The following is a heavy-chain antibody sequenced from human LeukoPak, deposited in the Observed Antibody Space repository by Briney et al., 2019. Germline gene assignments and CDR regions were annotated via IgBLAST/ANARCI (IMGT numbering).Heavy chain of an antibody. J-gene: IGHJ4*02. Sequence: GSLSLSCSASGFSFSSHWMNWIRQTPGKGLEWVAIINTDGSEKNYVDSVRGRFTISRDNAKNSLYLQMNSLRAEDTAVYYCARSNLGPDYWGQGTLVTVS. D-gene: IGHD1-14*01. CDR1: GFSFSSHW. V-gene: IGHV3-7*01. CDR3: ARSNLGPDY. CDR2: INTDGSEK.